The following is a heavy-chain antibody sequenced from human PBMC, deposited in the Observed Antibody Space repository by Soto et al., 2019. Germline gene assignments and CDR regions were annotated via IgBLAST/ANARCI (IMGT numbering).Heavy chain of an antibody. CDR2: IITYNGNT. Sequence: QVQLVQSGAEVKKPGASVKVSCKASGYTFSSYAISWVRHAPGQGLEWMGWIITYNGNTNYAQKLQGRVTMTTDTATTTAYMDLRSLRSDDTAVYYFARSGPQVDYWGQGTLVTVSS. J-gene: IGHJ4*02. CDR1: GYTFSSYA. CDR3: ARSGPQVDY. D-gene: IGHD3-10*01. V-gene: IGHV1-18*01.